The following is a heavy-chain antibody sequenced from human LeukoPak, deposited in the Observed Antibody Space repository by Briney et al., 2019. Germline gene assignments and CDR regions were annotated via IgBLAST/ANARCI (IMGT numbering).Heavy chain of an antibody. CDR1: GYTFTSYG. J-gene: IGHJ6*02. Sequence: ASVKVSCKASGYTFTSYGISWVRQAPGQGLQWMGWISAYNGNTNYAQKLQGRVTMTTDTSTSTAYMELRSLRFDDTAVYYCARANYYYYGMDVWGQGTTVTVSS. CDR2: ISAYNGNT. CDR3: ARANYYYYGMDV. V-gene: IGHV1-18*01.